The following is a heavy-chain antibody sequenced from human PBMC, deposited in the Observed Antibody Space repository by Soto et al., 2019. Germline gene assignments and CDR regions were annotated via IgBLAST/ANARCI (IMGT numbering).Heavy chain of an antibody. Sequence: EVQLVESGGGLVQPGGSLRLSCAASGFTFSSYWMHWVRQAPGKGLVWVSRINSDGSSTTYADSVKGRFTISRDNAKNTLYPQMNSLRVEDTAVYYCARDWTTAGPSSVDYWGQGTVVTVSS. CDR2: INSDGSST. CDR1: GFTFSSYW. D-gene: IGHD6-13*01. J-gene: IGHJ4*02. CDR3: ARDWTTAGPSSVDY. V-gene: IGHV3-74*03.